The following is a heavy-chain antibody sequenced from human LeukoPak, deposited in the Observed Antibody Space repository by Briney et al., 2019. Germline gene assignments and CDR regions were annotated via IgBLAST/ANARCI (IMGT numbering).Heavy chain of an antibody. Sequence: GGSLRLSCAASGFSFSDYGMHWFRQAPGKGPEWVALIWHDGSNEHYADSVKGRFTISRDNSKNMLYLQMNSLRVGDTAVYYYARWGKILHSSGWYEVDYWGQGTLVTVSS. J-gene: IGHJ4*02. V-gene: IGHV3-33*01. CDR1: GFSFSDYG. CDR3: ARWGKILHSSGWYEVDY. CDR2: IWHDGSNE. D-gene: IGHD6-19*01.